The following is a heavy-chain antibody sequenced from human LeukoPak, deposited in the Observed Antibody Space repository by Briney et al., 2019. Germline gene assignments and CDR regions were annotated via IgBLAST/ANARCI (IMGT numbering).Heavy chain of an antibody. Sequence: GASVKVSCKASGYTFTSYAMHWVRQAPGQRLEWMGWINAGNGNTKYSQKFQGRVTITRDTSASTAYMELSSLRSEDTAVYYCARVTMIVVGDFDYWGQGTLVTVSS. J-gene: IGHJ4*02. CDR2: INAGNGNT. V-gene: IGHV1-3*01. CDR1: GYTFTSYA. D-gene: IGHD3-22*01. CDR3: ARVTMIVVGDFDY.